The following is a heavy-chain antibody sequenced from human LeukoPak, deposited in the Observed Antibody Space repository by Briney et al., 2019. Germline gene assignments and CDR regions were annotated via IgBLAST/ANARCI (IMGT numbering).Heavy chain of an antibody. V-gene: IGHV3-66*01. D-gene: IGHD2-15*01. CDR2: IYSGGST. CDR1: GFTFSNAW. CDR3: ARDIGRRRADWFDP. Sequence: GGSLRLSCAASGFTFSNAWMSWVRQAPGKGLEWVSVIYSGGSTYYADSVKGRFTISRDNSKSTLYLQMNSLRAEDTAVYYCARDIGRRRADWFDPWGQGTLVTVSS. J-gene: IGHJ5*02.